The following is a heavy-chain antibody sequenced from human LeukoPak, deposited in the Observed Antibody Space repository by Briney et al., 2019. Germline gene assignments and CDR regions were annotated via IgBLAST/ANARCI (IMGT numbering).Heavy chain of an antibody. CDR2: IIPILGIA. J-gene: IGHJ4*02. D-gene: IGHD6-19*01. Sequence: ASVKVSCKASGGTFSSYAISWVRQAPGQGLEWMGGIIPILGIANYAQKFQGRVTITADKSTSTAYMELSSLRSEDTAVYYCARGHSSGWYEYYYFDYWGQGTLVTVSS. CDR3: ARGHSSGWYEYYYFDY. CDR1: GGTFSSYA. V-gene: IGHV1-69*10.